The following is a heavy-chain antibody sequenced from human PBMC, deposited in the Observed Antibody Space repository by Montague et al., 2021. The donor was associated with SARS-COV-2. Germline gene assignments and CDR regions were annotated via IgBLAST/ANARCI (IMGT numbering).Heavy chain of an antibody. V-gene: IGHV4-39*01. Sequence: SETLSLTCTVSGDSISSSSYTWGWIRQPPGKGLEWIGSVHYSGRPYYNPSLKSRVTIYVDTSKNQPSLKLSSVTAADTAVYYCTRHVHMTWPEPSPGFDYWGQGTLVTVSS. J-gene: IGHJ4*02. CDR3: TRHVHMTWPEPSPGFDY. CDR2: VHYSGRP. CDR1: GDSISSSSYT. D-gene: IGHD1-1*01.